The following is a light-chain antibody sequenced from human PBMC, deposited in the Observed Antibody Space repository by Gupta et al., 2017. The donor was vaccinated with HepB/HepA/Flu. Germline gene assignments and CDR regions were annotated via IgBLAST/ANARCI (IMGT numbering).Light chain of an antibody. V-gene: IGKV2-28*01. CDR3: MQSLQTPIT. Sequence: DLVMTQSPLTLPVTPGEPDSISCRSNQSLLHSDGYTYLDWYLQKPGQSPQLLIYLRFNRLSGVPDRFSGSGSGTDFTLKVTGVEAEDVGVYYCMQSLQTPITFGQGTRLEIK. J-gene: IGKJ5*01. CDR1: QSLLHSDGYTY. CDR2: LRF.